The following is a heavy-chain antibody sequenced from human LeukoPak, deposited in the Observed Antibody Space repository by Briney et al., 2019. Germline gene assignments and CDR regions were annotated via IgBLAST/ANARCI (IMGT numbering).Heavy chain of an antibody. CDR3: ARVRAWPPTDLDY. J-gene: IGHJ4*02. D-gene: IGHD1-14*01. V-gene: IGHV7-4-1*02. CDR2: INTNTGNP. Sequence: ASVKVSCKASGGTFSSYAISWVRQAPGQGLEWMGWINTNTGNPTYAQGFTGRFVFSLDTSVSTAYLQISSLKAEDTAVYYCARVRAWPPTDLDYWGQGTLVTVSS. CDR1: GGTFSSYA.